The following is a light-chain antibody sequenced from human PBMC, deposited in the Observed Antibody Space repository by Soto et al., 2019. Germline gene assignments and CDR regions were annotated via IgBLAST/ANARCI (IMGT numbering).Light chain of an antibody. CDR1: QSVRSY. Sequence: IVLTQSPATLSLSPGERATLSCRASQSVRSYLGWYQQKPGQAPRLLIYDTSNRATGIPARFSGSGSGTDYTLTISSLEPEDFAVYYCQHRSSWPLTFGGGTKVEIK. J-gene: IGKJ4*01. CDR2: DTS. CDR3: QHRSSWPLT. V-gene: IGKV3-11*01.